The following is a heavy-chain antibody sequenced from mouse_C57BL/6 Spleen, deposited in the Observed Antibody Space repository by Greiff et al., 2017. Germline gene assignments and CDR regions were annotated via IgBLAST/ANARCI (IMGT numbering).Heavy chain of an antibody. CDR3: ARTLRSYAMDY. Sequence: EVQLLQSGPELVKPGASVKMSCKASGYTFTDYYMHWVKQSHGKSLEWIGYINPNNGGTSYNQKFKGKGTLTVNKSSSTAYMELRSLTSEDSEVYYCARTLRSYAMDYWGQGTSVTVSS. CDR2: INPNNGGT. J-gene: IGHJ4*01. D-gene: IGHD1-1*01. V-gene: IGHV1-22*01. CDR1: GYTFTDYY.